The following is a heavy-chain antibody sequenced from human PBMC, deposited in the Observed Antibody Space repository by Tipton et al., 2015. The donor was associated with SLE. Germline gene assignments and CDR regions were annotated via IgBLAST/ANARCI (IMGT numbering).Heavy chain of an antibody. CDR1: GFTFSSYG. J-gene: IGHJ3*02. Sequence: SLRLSCAASGFTFSSYGMHWVRQAPGKGLEWVAFIRYDGSNKYYADSVKGRFTISRDNSKNTLYLQMNSLRAEDTAVYYCAKDAARLRAFDIWGQGTMVTVSS. V-gene: IGHV3-30*02. CDR3: AKDAARLRAFDI. D-gene: IGHD2-15*01. CDR2: IRYDGSNK.